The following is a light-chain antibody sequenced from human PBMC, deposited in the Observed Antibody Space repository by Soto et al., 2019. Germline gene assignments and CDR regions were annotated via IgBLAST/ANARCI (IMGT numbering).Light chain of an antibody. V-gene: IGLV2-11*01. CDR1: SSDVGGYNY. CDR3: CSYAGSSYV. CDR2: DVS. J-gene: IGLJ1*01. Sequence: QSALTQPRSVSGSPGQSVTISCTGTSSDVGGYNYVSWYQQHPGKAPKLMIYDVSKRPSGVPDRFSGSKSGNTASLTISGLQAEDEAGYYCCSYAGSSYVFGTGTKLTVL.